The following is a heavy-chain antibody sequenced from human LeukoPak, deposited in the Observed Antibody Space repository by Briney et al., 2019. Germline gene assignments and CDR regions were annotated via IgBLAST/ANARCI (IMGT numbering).Heavy chain of an antibody. J-gene: IGHJ3*02. D-gene: IGHD6-13*01. V-gene: IGHV3-21*01. Sequence: GGSLRLSCAASGFTFSSYGMNWVRQAPGKGLEWVSSISSSSSYIYYADSVKGRFTISRDNAKNSLYLQMNSLRAEDTAVYYCARGIAAASGAFDIWGQGTMVTVSS. CDR3: ARGIAAASGAFDI. CDR1: GFTFSSYG. CDR2: ISSSSSYI.